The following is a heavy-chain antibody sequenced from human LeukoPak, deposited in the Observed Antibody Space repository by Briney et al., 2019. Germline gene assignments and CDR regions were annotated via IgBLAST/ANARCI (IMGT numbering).Heavy chain of an antibody. CDR2: ISSSGRTT. CDR1: GFTFSSDE. J-gene: IGHJ6*02. D-gene: IGHD2-8*01. Sequence: PGGSLRLSCAASGFTFSSDEMNWVRQVPGKGLEWVSYISSSGRTTYYADSMTGRLTISRVNAKNTLYLQMDSLRAEDTAVYYCARGYIVRGMDVWGQGTTVIVSS. CDR3: ARGYIVRGMDV. V-gene: IGHV3-48*03.